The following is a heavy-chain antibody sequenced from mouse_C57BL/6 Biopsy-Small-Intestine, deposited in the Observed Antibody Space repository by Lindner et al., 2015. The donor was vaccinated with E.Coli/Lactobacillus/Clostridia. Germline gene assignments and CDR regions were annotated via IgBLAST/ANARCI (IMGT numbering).Heavy chain of an antibody. CDR1: GYTFTGYW. D-gene: IGHD1-1*01. V-gene: IGHV1-9*01. J-gene: IGHJ3*01. CDR3: ARRDYGSSYGFAY. Sequence: VQLQESGPELVKPGTSVKLSCKATGYTFTGYWIEWVKQRPGHGLEWIGQILPGSGDLNYNEKFKGKATFTADPSSDTAYMQVSSLATEDSAIYYCARRDYGSSYGFAYWGQGTLVTVSA. CDR2: ILPGSGDL.